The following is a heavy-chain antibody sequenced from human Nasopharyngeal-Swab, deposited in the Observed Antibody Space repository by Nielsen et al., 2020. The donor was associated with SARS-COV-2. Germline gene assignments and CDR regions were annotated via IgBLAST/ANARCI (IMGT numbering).Heavy chain of an antibody. CDR3: AKDHYYGSGSYKKSYYGMDV. Sequence: WIRQPPGKGLEWVAVISYDGSNKYYADSVKGRFTISRDNSKNTLYLQMNSLRAEDTAVYYCAKDHYYGSGSYKKSYYGMDVWGQGTTVT. D-gene: IGHD3-10*01. CDR2: ISYDGSNK. J-gene: IGHJ6*02. V-gene: IGHV3-30*18.